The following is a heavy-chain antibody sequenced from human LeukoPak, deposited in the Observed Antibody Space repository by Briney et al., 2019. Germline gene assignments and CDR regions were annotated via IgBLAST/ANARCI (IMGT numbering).Heavy chain of an antibody. CDR3: ASNMYSENYYLYPF. Sequence: GGSLRLSCATSGFTFSGYSMHWVRQAPGRGLEWLAYISSSSSMIYYADSVKGRFTVSRDDTKNSLYLHMNSLRDEDTAMYYCASNMYSENYYLYPFWGQGTLVTVSS. CDR2: ISSSSSMI. CDR1: GFTFSGYS. D-gene: IGHD1-26*01. J-gene: IGHJ4*02. V-gene: IGHV3-48*02.